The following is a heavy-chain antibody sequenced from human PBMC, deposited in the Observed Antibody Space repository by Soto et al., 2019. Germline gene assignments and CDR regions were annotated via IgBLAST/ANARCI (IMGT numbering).Heavy chain of an antibody. D-gene: IGHD3-10*01. CDR3: ASGTPTLWFGELTVYGMDV. CDR1: GYTFTSYG. V-gene: IGHV1-18*01. J-gene: IGHJ6*02. Sequence: ASVKVSCKASGYTFTSYGISWVRQAPGQGLEWMGWISAYNGNTNYAQKLQGRVTMTTDTSTSTAYMELGSLRSDDTAVYYCASGTPTLWFGELTVYGMDVWGQGTTVTVSS. CDR2: ISAYNGNT.